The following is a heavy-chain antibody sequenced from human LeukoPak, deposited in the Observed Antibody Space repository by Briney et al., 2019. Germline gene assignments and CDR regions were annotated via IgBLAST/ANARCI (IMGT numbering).Heavy chain of an antibody. CDR1: GGSISSYY. J-gene: IGHJ5*02. D-gene: IGHD3-22*01. Sequence: SETLSLTCTVSGGSISSYYWSWIRQPAGKGLEWIGRIYTSGSTSYNPSLKSRVTMSVDTSKHQFSLKLSSVTAADTAVYYCARGLRYYDSSGYRTGYWFDPWGQGTLVTVSS. CDR2: IYTSGST. V-gene: IGHV4-4*07. CDR3: ARGLRYYDSSGYRTGYWFDP.